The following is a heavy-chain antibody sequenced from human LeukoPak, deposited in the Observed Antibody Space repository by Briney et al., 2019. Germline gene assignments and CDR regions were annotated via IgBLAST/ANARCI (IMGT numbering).Heavy chain of an antibody. Sequence: PSETLSLTCTVSSGSISSGDYYWSWIRQPPGKGLEWIGYIYYSGSTYYNPSLKSRVTISVDTSKNQFSLKLSSVTAADTAVYYCATHPPKVCTGGSCTDYWGQGTLVTVSS. CDR2: IYYSGST. V-gene: IGHV4-30-4*01. J-gene: IGHJ4*02. CDR3: ATHPPKVCTGGSCTDY. CDR1: SGSISSGDYY. D-gene: IGHD2-15*01.